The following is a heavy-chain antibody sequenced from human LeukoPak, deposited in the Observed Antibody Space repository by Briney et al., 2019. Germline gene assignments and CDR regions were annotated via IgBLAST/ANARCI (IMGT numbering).Heavy chain of an antibody. J-gene: IGHJ4*02. Sequence: GGSLRLSCAASGFIFDDYGMYWVRQAPGKGLEWVSGISWNSGTLGYVDSVKGRFTISRDNAKNSLYLQMNSLRAEDTAVYYCAKLYLTTVTTGGWGQGTLVTVSS. D-gene: IGHD4-17*01. CDR2: ISWNSGTL. CDR3: AKLYLTTVTTGG. CDR1: GFIFDDYG. V-gene: IGHV3-9*01.